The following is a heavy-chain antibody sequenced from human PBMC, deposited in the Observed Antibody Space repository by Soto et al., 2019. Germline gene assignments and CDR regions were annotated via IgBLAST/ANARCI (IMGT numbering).Heavy chain of an antibody. CDR1: GYTFTSYA. CDR2: INAGNGNT. J-gene: IGHJ5*02. V-gene: IGHV1-3*01. D-gene: IGHD2-2*01. Sequence: ASVKVSCKASGYTFTSYAMHWVRQALGQRLEWMGWINAGNGNTKYSQKFQGRVTITRDTSASTAYMELSSLRSEDTAVYYCARDFFIVVVPAARGNWFDPWGQGTRVTSPQ. CDR3: ARDFFIVVVPAARGNWFDP.